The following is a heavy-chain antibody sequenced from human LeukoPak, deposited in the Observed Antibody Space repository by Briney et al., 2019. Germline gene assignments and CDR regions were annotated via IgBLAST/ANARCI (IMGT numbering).Heavy chain of an antibody. CDR1: GFTFDDYA. Sequence: GGSLRLSCAASGFTFDDYAMHWVRQAPGKGLEWVSGISWNSGSIGYADSVKGRFTISRDNAKNSLYLKMNSLRAEDMALYYCAKGYREMIGDAFDIWGQGTMVTVSS. CDR3: AKGYREMIGDAFDI. D-gene: IGHD3-22*01. CDR2: ISWNSGSI. V-gene: IGHV3-9*03. J-gene: IGHJ3*02.